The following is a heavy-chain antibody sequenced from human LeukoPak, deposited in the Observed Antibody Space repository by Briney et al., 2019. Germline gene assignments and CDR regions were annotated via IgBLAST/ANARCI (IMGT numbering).Heavy chain of an antibody. V-gene: IGHV1-69*05. Sequence: GASVKVSCKASGGTFSSYAISWVRQAPGQGLEWMGRIIPIFGTANYAQKFQGRVTITTDECTITAYMELSSLRSEDTAVYYCARDAYNSNVGSWGQGTLVTVSS. CDR2: IIPIFGTA. D-gene: IGHD1-20*01. J-gene: IGHJ5*02. CDR1: GGTFSSYA. CDR3: ARDAYNSNVGS.